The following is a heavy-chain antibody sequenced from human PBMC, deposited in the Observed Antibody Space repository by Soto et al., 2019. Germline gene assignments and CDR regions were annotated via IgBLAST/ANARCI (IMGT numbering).Heavy chain of an antibody. V-gene: IGHV3-30*18. J-gene: IGHJ4*02. CDR3: AKDLSVFGVVLPDY. CDR2: ITYDGSNK. CDR1: GFTFSSYS. D-gene: IGHD3-3*01. Sequence: GGSLRLSCAASGFTFSSYSMNWVRQAPGKGLEWVAVITYDGSNKYYADSVKGRFTISRDNSKNTLYLQMNSLRAEDTAVYYCAKDLSVFGVVLPDYWGQGTLVTV.